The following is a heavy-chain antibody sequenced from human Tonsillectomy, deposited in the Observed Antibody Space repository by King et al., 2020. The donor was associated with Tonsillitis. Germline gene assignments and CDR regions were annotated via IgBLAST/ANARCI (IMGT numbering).Heavy chain of an antibody. CDR1: GFTFSSYA. Sequence: VQLVESGGGLVQPGGSLRLSCAASGFTFSSYAMSWVRQAPGKGLEWVSGISGSGGSTYYADSVKDRFTISRDNSKTTLYLQMNSLRAEDTAVYYCAKGAPGIAVAGSGAFDYWGQGTLVTVSS. V-gene: IGHV3-23*04. D-gene: IGHD6-19*01. CDR2: ISGSGGST. CDR3: AKGAPGIAVAGSGAFDY. J-gene: IGHJ4*02.